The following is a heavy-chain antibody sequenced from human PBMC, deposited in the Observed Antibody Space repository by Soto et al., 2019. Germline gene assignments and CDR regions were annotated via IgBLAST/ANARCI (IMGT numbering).Heavy chain of an antibody. CDR3: ARDSFEASSGYYDVDY. J-gene: IGHJ4*02. D-gene: IGHD3-22*01. CDR2: IWYDGSNK. V-gene: IGHV3-33*01. Sequence: PGGSLRLSCAASGFTFSSYGMHWVRQAPGKGLEWVAVIWYDGSNKYYADSVKGRFTISRDNSKNTLYLQMNSLRAEDTAVYYCARDSFEASSGYYDVDYWGQGTLVTVS. CDR1: GFTFSSYG.